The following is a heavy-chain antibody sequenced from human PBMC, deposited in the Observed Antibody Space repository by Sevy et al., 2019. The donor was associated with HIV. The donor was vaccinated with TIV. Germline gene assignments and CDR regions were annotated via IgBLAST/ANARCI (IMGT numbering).Heavy chain of an antibody. Sequence: GGSLRLSCTASGFTFSSYDMNWVRQAPGKGLEWVSKISGSGSSIYYADSVKGRFTISRDNVKNSLNLQMNSLRAEDAAVYYCTGNGGAFDNGFDPWGQGTLVTVSS. J-gene: IGHJ5*02. CDR1: GFTFSSYD. CDR3: TGNGGAFDNGFDP. V-gene: IGHV3-48*03. D-gene: IGHD3-16*01. CDR2: ISGSGSSI.